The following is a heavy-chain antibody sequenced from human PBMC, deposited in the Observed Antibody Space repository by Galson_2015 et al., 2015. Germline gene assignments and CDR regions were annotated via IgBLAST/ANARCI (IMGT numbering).Heavy chain of an antibody. Sequence: SLRLSCAESGFTFSSYGMHWVRPAPGKGLEWGALIWVDGSREYYADSVKGRFTISRDNSKNTLYLQMNSLRAEDTAVYYCARDLRAAIFGVGHSYGMDVWGQGTTVTVSS. CDR2: IWVDGSRE. CDR1: GFTFSSYG. V-gene: IGHV3-33*01. D-gene: IGHD3-3*01. CDR3: ARDLRAAIFGVGHSYGMDV. J-gene: IGHJ6*02.